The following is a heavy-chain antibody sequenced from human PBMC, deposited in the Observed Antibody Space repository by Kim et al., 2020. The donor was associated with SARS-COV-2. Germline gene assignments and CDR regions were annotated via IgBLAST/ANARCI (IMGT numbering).Heavy chain of an antibody. Sequence: GGSLRLSCSASGFTFSSYAMHWVRQAPGKGLEYVSAISSNGGSTYYADSVKGRFTISRDNSKNTLYLQMSSLRAEDTAVYYCVKVCSSPFLRYFDWLLSGPFDYWGQGTLVTVSS. CDR3: VKVCSSPFLRYFDWLLSGPFDY. D-gene: IGHD3-9*01. J-gene: IGHJ4*02. CDR1: GFTFSSYA. CDR2: ISSNGGST. V-gene: IGHV3-64D*09.